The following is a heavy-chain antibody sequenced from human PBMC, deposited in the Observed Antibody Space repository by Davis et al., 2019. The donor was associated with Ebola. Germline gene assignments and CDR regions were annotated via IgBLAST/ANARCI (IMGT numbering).Heavy chain of an antibody. CDR3: ARTLKGTVTTWLYYYYYMDV. CDR2: IYHSGST. D-gene: IGHD4-11*01. Sequence: PSETLSLTCAVSGGSISSGGYSWSWIRQPPGKGLEWIGYIYHSGSTYYNPSLKSRVTISVDRSKNQFSLKLSSVTAADTAVYYCARTLKGTVTTWLYYYYYMDVWGKGTTVTVSS. J-gene: IGHJ6*03. CDR1: GGSISSGGYS. V-gene: IGHV4-30-2*02.